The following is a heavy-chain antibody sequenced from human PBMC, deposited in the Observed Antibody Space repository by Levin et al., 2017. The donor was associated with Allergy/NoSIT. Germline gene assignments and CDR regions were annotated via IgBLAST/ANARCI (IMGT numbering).Heavy chain of an antibody. D-gene: IGHD3-10*01. V-gene: IGHV4-59*01. J-gene: IGHJ3*02. Sequence: SETLSLTCTVSGGSISSYYWSWIRQPPGKGLEWIGYIYYSGSTNYNPSLKSRVTISVDTSKNQFSLKLSSVTAADTAVYYCARGGHYYGSGLDIWGQGTMVTVSS. CDR3: ARGGHYYGSGLDI. CDR1: GGSISSYY. CDR2: IYYSGST.